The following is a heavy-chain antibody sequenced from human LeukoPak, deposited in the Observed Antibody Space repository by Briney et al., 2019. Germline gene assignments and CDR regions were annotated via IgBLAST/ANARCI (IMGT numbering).Heavy chain of an antibody. Sequence: PGGSLRLSCVASGFTFNNYRMSWVRQAPGKGPEWVADIKQDGSDTYHVDSVKGRFTISRDNAKNSLYLQMNSLRVEDTAIYYCARSRGTDYWSQGTLVTVSS. J-gene: IGHJ4*02. V-gene: IGHV3-7*01. D-gene: IGHD1-26*01. CDR3: ARSRGTDY. CDR2: IKQDGSDT. CDR1: GFTFNNYR.